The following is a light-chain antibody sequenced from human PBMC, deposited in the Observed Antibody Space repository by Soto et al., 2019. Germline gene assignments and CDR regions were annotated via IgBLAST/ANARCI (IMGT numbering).Light chain of an antibody. CDR2: DDN. Sequence: QSVLTQPPSVSAAPGQKVTISCSGSSSNIGGNSVSWYQQLPGTAPKLLIYDDNKRPSGIPDRFSGSKSGTSATLGITGFHTPEDPDYSSRSWDTSLSAYVFGTGTKVTVL. CDR1: SSNIGGNS. J-gene: IGLJ1*01. CDR3: RSWDTSLSAYV. V-gene: IGLV1-51*01.